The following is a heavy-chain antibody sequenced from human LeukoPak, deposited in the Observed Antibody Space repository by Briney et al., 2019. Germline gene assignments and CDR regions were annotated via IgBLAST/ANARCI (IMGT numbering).Heavy chain of an antibody. V-gene: IGHV1-18*01. CDR2: ISAYNGNT. CDR1: GYTFTIYG. D-gene: IGHD5-18*01. Sequence: GASVKVSCKASGYTFTIYGISWVRQAPGQGLEWMGWISAYNGNTSYAQKLQGRVTMTTDTSTSTAYMELRSLRSDDTAVYYCARSRDTPMGYYFDYWGQGTLVTVSS. CDR3: ARSRDTPMGYYFDY. J-gene: IGHJ4*02.